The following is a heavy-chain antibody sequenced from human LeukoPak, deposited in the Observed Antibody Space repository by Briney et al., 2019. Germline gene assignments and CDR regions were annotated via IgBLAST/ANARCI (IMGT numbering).Heavy chain of an antibody. CDR2: INHSGST. Sequence: SETLSLTCAVYGGSFSGYYWSWIRQPPGKGLEWIGEINHSGSTNYNPSLKSRVTISVDTSKNQFSLKLSSVTAADTAVYYCARAFTVFGVVIRSFDPWGQGTLVTVSS. J-gene: IGHJ5*02. V-gene: IGHV4-34*01. D-gene: IGHD3-3*01. CDR1: GGSFSGYY. CDR3: ARAFTVFGVVIRSFDP.